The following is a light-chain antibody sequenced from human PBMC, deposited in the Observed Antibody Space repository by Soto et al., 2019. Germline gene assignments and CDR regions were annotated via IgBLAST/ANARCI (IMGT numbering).Light chain of an antibody. J-gene: IGKJ1*01. CDR3: QQSYSTPLT. V-gene: IGKV1-39*01. Sequence: SPGPSAPPSSSASKVTPTSWASQSISRYLNWYHQKPGKAPKLLIYAASSLQSGVPSRFSGSQSGTDFTLTISSLLPEDFATYYCQQSYSTPLTFGQGSKVDIK. CDR2: AAS. CDR1: QSISRY.